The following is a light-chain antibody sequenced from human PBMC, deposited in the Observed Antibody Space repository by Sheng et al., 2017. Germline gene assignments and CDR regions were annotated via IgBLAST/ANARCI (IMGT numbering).Light chain of an antibody. Sequence: DIQMTQSPSTLSASVGDRVTITCRASQSISIWLAWYQQKPGKAPKLLIYKASSLESGVPSRFSGSASGTEFTLTISSLQPDDFAAYYCQQYHSNSSFGPGTKVDIK. CDR1: QSISIW. CDR2: KAS. J-gene: IGKJ3*01. CDR3: QQYHSNSS. V-gene: IGKV1-5*03.